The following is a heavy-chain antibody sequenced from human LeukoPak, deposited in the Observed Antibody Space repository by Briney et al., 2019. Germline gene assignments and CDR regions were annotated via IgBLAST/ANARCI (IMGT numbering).Heavy chain of an antibody. CDR3: AKDRGTIAAAGTFDY. D-gene: IGHD6-13*01. Sequence: GGSLRLSCAASGFTFSRFWMHWVRQAPGKGLVWVSRINTDGSNTIYADSVKGRFTISRGNAKNTLYLQMNSLRAEDTAVYYCAKDRGTIAAAGTFDYWGQGTLVTVSS. CDR1: GFTFSRFW. J-gene: IGHJ4*02. V-gene: IGHV3-74*01. CDR2: INTDGSNT.